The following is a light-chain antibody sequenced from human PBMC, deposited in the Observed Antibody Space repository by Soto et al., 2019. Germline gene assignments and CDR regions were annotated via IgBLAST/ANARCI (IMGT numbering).Light chain of an antibody. J-gene: IGKJ2*01. CDR3: QQSYSTPYT. V-gene: IGKV1-39*01. CDR1: QSISSY. Sequence: DIQMTQSPSSLSASVGDRVTITCRASQSISSYLNWYQQKPGKAPKLLIYAASSLQSGVPSRFSGSGSGTDFTITIRSLQTDDFATYYCQQSYSTPYTFGQGTKLEIK. CDR2: AAS.